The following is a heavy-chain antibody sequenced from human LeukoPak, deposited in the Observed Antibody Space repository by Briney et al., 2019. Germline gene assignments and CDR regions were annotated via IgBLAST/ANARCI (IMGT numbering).Heavy chain of an antibody. CDR3: GKERSNYFDY. D-gene: IGHD4-17*01. Sequence: PGGSLRLSCAASGFTFTSYAMTWVRQAPGKGLEWVSIISGTGGSTYYADSVKGRFTISRDNPKNTLYLQMDSLRAEDTAVYYCGKERSNYFDYWGQGTLVTVSS. V-gene: IGHV3-23*01. CDR1: GFTFTSYA. J-gene: IGHJ4*02. CDR2: ISGTGGST.